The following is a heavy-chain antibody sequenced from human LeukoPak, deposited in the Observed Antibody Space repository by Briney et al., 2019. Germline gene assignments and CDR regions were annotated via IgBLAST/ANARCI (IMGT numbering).Heavy chain of an antibody. Sequence: ASVKVSCKASGYTFTSYDINWVRQATGQGLEWMGFINPSGGSTSYAQKFQDRVTMTRDTSTSTVYMELSSLRSEDTAVYYCARNRDSGFDYWGQGTLVTVSS. J-gene: IGHJ4*02. V-gene: IGHV1-46*01. D-gene: IGHD3-10*01. CDR2: INPSGGST. CDR1: GYTFTSYD. CDR3: ARNRDSGFDY.